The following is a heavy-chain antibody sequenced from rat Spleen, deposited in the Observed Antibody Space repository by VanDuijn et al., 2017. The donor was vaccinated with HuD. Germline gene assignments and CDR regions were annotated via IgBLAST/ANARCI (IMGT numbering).Heavy chain of an antibody. CDR1: GFTFSNYW. D-gene: IGHD1-11*01. Sequence: EVQLVESGGGLVQPGRSLKLSCVASGFTFSNYWMTWIRQAPGKGLEWVASISNASGRTYYSDFVKGRFTISRDNAKSTLYLQMDSLTSEDTATYYCARSGGYDGGYSEDYYVMDAWGQGASVTVSS. CDR3: ARSGGYDGGYSEDYYVMDA. J-gene: IGHJ4*01. CDR2: ISNASGRT. V-gene: IGHV5-31*01.